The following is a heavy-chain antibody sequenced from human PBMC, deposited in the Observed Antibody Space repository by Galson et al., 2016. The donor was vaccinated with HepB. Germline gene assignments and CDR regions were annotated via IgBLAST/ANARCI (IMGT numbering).Heavy chain of an antibody. D-gene: IGHD3-16*01. CDR1: GFTFGSHV. Sequence: SLRLSCAASGFTFGSHVMHWVRQAPGKGLEWVSAISDSGGSTYYADSVKGRFTISGDNSKNTLYLQMNSLRAEDTAVYYCAKLSLGRPYFDYWGQGTLVTVSS. CDR3: AKLSLGRPYFDY. V-gene: IGHV3-23*01. J-gene: IGHJ4*02. CDR2: ISDSGGST.